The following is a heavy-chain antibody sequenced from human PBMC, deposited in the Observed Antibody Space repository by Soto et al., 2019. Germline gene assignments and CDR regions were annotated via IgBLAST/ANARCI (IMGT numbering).Heavy chain of an antibody. D-gene: IGHD3-3*01. Sequence: SETLSLTCTVSGGSISSYYWSWIRQPPGKGLEWIGYIYYSGSTNYNPSLKSRVTISVDTSKNQFSLKLSSVTAADTAVYYCARVRHYDFWSGYYWYYFDYWGQGTLVTVSS. CDR1: GGSISSYY. CDR2: IYYSGST. CDR3: ARVRHYDFWSGYYWYYFDY. V-gene: IGHV4-59*01. J-gene: IGHJ4*02.